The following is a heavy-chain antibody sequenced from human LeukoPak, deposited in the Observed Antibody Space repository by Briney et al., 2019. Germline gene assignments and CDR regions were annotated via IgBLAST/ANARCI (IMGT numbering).Heavy chain of an antibody. Sequence: PSETLSLTCAVYGESFTDYYWSWIRQPPGKGLEWIGEINHSGNTNYNPSLKNRVTLSVDTSKNQFSLKLNSVTAADTAVYYCARGGSRDWNYYNYSYMDVWGTGTTVTVSS. CDR1: GESFTDYY. CDR2: INHSGNT. J-gene: IGHJ6*03. CDR3: ARGGSRDWNYYNYSYMDV. V-gene: IGHV4-34*01. D-gene: IGHD2-21*02.